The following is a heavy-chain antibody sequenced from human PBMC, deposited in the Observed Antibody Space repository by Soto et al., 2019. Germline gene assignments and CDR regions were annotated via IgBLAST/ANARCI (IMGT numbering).Heavy chain of an antibody. CDR2: ISYDGNKK. D-gene: IGHD6-19*01. CDR3: ARSVAVAALDS. J-gene: IGHJ4*02. V-gene: IGHV3-30*04. CDR1: GFTFSSYS. Sequence: RLSCAASGFTFSSYSFHWVRRAPGKGLEWVAVISYDGNKKYYEDSVKGRFSISRDTSKNTLYLQMSSLRAEDTAVYYCARSVAVAALDSWGQGTLVTVSS.